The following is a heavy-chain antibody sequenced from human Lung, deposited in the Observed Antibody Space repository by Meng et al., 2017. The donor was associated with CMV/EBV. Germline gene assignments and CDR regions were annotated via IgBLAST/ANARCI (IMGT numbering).Heavy chain of an antibody. J-gene: IGHJ2*01. CDR3: AREGLVGDLRYFDL. D-gene: IGHD3-16*01. V-gene: IGHV1-2*06. CDR2: INPNSGGA. Sequence: QVQLVQSGAEVKKPGASVKVSCKASAYTFAGYYMHWVRQAPGQGLEWMGRINPNSGGANYAQKFQGRVTMTRDTSISTAYMELSRLGSDDTAVYYCAREGLVGDLRYFDLWGRGTLVTVSS. CDR1: AYTFAGYY.